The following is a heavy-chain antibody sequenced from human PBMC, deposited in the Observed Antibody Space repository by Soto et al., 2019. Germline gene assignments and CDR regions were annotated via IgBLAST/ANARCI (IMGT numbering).Heavy chain of an antibody. CDR3: VKSSGWYPTRGSFDY. CDR2: ISSNGGST. CDR1: GFTFSSYA. Sequence: QSGGSLRLSCSASGFTFSSYAMHWVRQSPGKGLEYVSAISSNGGSTYYADSVKGRFTISRDNSKNTLYLQMSSLRAEDTAVYYCVKSSGWYPTRGSFDYWGQGTLVTVSS. D-gene: IGHD6-19*01. J-gene: IGHJ4*02. V-gene: IGHV3-64D*06.